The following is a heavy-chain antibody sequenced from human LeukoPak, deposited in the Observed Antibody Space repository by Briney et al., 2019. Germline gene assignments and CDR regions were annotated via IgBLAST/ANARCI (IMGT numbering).Heavy chain of an antibody. CDR2: ISSSASYI. J-gene: IGHJ4*02. Sequence: GGSLRLSCAAFGFTFSSYSMNWVRQAPGKGLEWVSSISSSASYIYYADSVKGRFTISRDNAKNSLYLQMNSLRAEDTAVYYCARGLGIAVAGTFNYWGQGTLVTVSS. V-gene: IGHV3-21*01. CDR3: ARGLGIAVAGTFNY. D-gene: IGHD6-19*01. CDR1: GFTFSSYS.